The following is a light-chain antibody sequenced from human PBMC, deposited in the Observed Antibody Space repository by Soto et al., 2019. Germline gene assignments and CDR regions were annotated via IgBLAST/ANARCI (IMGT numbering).Light chain of an antibody. CDR1: QSVSSN. Sequence: EIVMTQSPVTLSVSPGERATLSCRASQSVSSNLAWYQQKPGQAPRLLIFGASTRATGIPAKFTGSGSGTDFTLTISSLQSEDFAVYFCQQYNDWPYTFGQGTKLEI. CDR2: GAS. V-gene: IGKV3-15*01. J-gene: IGKJ2*01. CDR3: QQYNDWPYT.